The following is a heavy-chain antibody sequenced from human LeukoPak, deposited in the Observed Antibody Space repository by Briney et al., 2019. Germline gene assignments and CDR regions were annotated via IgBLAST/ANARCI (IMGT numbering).Heavy chain of an antibody. V-gene: IGHV3-53*01. Sequence: PGGSLRLSCAASGFTVSSDYMSWVRQAPGKGLEWVSVIYSDGKTNYADSVKGRFTISRDNSKNTLYLQMNSLRAEDTAVYYCAKIVVVTLYYFDYWGQGTLVTVSS. J-gene: IGHJ4*02. CDR3: AKIVVVTLYYFDY. D-gene: IGHD3-22*01. CDR1: GFTVSSDY. CDR2: IYSDGKT.